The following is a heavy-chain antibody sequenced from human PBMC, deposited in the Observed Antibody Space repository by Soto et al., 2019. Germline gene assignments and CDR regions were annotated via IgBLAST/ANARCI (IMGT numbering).Heavy chain of an antibody. J-gene: IGHJ6*02. V-gene: IGHV4-34*01. CDR2: ISHSGVT. Sequence: SETLSLTCGVYGGSLSNYYWSWIRQSPGKGLEWIGEISHSGVTNHNPSLKSRVTISVDTSKSQFSLKVRSLTAADTAVYYCARGPIGTIRLSYYYYGMDVWGQGTTVTVSS. CDR1: GGSLSNYY. CDR3: ARGPIGTIRLSYYYYGMDV. D-gene: IGHD5-12*01.